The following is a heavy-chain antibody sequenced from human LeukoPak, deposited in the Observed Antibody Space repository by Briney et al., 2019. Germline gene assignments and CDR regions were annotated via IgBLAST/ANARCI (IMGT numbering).Heavy chain of an antibody. CDR1: GFTFSSYW. V-gene: IGHV3-7*03. CDR3: ARIGYSSSSFDY. CDR2: IKQDGSEK. D-gene: IGHD6-6*01. Sequence: GGSLRLSCVASGFTFSSYWMSWVRQAPGKGLEWVANIKQDGSEKYYVDSLKGRFTISRDNAKNSLYLQINSLRAEDTAIYYCARIGYSSSSFDYWGQGTLVTVSS. J-gene: IGHJ4*02.